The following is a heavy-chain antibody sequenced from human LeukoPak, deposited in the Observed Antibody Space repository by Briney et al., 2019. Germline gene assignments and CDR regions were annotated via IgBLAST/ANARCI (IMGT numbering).Heavy chain of an antibody. Sequence: SETLSLTCAVYGGSFSGYYWSWIRQPPGKGLEWIGEINYSGSTNYNPSLKSRVTISVDTSKNQFSLKLSSVTAADTAVYYCAEAHCSGGSCPGGLDYWGQGTLVTVSS. CDR1: GGSFSGYY. V-gene: IGHV4-34*01. CDR3: AEAHCSGGSCPGGLDY. D-gene: IGHD2-15*01. CDR2: INYSGST. J-gene: IGHJ4*02.